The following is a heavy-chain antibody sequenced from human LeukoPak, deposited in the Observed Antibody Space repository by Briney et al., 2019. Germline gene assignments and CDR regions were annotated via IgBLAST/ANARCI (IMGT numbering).Heavy chain of an antibody. D-gene: IGHD1-26*01. CDR2: ISYTGST. CDR3: ARSGSSEGLH. V-gene: IGHV4-61*01. CDR1: GGSVSSGSYY. Sequence: PSETLSLTCTVSGGSVSSGSYYWSWTRQPPGKGLELIRYISYTGSTDYNPSLKSRATISVDTSKNQFHLNLNSANAADTAVYYCARSGSSEGLHWGQGIPVTVSS. J-gene: IGHJ4*02.